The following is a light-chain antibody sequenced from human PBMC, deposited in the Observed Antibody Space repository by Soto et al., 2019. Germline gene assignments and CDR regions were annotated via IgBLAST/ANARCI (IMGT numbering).Light chain of an antibody. V-gene: IGLV2-14*01. CDR1: SSDVGGYNY. Sequence: QSALTQPASVSGSPGQSITISCTETSSDVGGYNYVSWYQQHPGKAPKLMIYDVSNRPSGVSNRFSGSKSANTASLTISGLQAEDEADYYCSSYTSSSTRVFGTGTKLTVL. CDR2: DVS. J-gene: IGLJ1*01. CDR3: SSYTSSSTRV.